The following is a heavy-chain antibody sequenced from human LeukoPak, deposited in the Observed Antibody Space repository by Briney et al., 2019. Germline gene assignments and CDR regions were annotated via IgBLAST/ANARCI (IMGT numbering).Heavy chain of an antibody. V-gene: IGHV4-39*01. CDR1: GGSISGSPYY. J-gene: IGHJ4*02. Sequence: SETLSLTCTVSGGSISGSPYYWDWIRQPPGKGPEWIGNIFHTGGTSFHPSLKSRVTMSVDTSNNQFSLRLSSVTAADTAVYYCARHRGSSSNFDSWGQGTLVTVSS. CDR3: ARHRGSSSNFDS. D-gene: IGHD6-6*01. CDR2: IFHTGGT.